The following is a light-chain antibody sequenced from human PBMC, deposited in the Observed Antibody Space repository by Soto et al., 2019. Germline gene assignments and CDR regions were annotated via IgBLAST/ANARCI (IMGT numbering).Light chain of an antibody. J-gene: IGKJ5*01. Sequence: EIVLTHSPATLSLSPGERATLSFRASQSVSSYLALYQQKPGQAPRLLIYDASNRATGIPARFSGSGSGTDFTLTISSLEPEDFAVYYCQQRSNWPPTFGQGTRLEIK. V-gene: IGKV3-11*01. CDR1: QSVSSY. CDR3: QQRSNWPPT. CDR2: DAS.